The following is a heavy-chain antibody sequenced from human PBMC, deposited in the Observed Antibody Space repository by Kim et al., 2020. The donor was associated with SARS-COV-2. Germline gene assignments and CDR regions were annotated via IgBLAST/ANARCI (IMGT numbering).Heavy chain of an antibody. CDR2: GET. J-gene: IGHJ4*02. V-gene: IGHV1-24*01. CDR3: ATGDEGFDY. Sequence: GETIYAQKFQGRVTMTEDTSTDTAYMELSSLRSEYTAVYYCATGDEGFDYWGQGTLVTVSS.